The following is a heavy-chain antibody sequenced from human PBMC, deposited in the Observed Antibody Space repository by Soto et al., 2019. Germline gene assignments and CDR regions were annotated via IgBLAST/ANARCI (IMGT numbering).Heavy chain of an antibody. D-gene: IGHD3-10*01. CDR1: GGTFGSHS. V-gene: IGHV1-69*01. CDR3: ARDLTSVRGS. Sequence: QVQMVQSGPKLRKPGWWPRFPCRVLGGTFGSHSIIWVRQAPGQGLEWLGGIIPIFDATQYAQKFQGRLTITADESTTTFHMDLSGLRPEDTAIYYCARDLTSVRGSWGQGTLVTVS. J-gene: IGHJ4*02. CDR2: IIPIFDAT.